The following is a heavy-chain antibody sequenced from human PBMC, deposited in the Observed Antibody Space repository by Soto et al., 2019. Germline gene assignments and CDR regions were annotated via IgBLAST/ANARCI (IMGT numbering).Heavy chain of an antibody. CDR1: GFTFSSYS. J-gene: IGHJ4*02. CDR2: ISSSSSYI. V-gene: IGHV3-21*01. D-gene: IGHD3-22*01. Sequence: PGGSLRLSCAASGFTFSSYSMNWVRQAPGKGLEWVSSISSSSSYIYYADSVKGRFTISRDNAKNSLYLQMNSLRAEDTAVYYCARDSTNYYDSSVGFDYWGQGTLVTVYS. CDR3: ARDSTNYYDSSVGFDY.